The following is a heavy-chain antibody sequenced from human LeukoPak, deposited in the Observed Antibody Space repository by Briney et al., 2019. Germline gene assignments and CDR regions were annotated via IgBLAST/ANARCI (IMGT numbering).Heavy chain of an antibody. D-gene: IGHD2-2*01. CDR1: GFTFSSYA. CDR3: AKYFGYCSSTSCLPFDY. J-gene: IGHJ4*02. Sequence: SCKSSGFTFSSYAMSWVRQAPGKGLEWVSAISGSGGSTYYADSVKGRFTISRDNSKNTLYLQMNSLRAEDTAVYYCAKYFGYCSSTSCLPFDYWGQGTLVTVSS. V-gene: IGHV3-23*01. CDR2: ISGSGGST.